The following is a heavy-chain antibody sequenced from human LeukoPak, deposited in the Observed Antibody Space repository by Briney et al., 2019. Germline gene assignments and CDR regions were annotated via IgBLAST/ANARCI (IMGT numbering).Heavy chain of an antibody. Sequence: SETLSLTCAVYGGSFSGYYWSWIRQPPGKGLEWIGEINHSGSTNYNPSLKSRVTISVDTSKNQFSLKLSSVTAADTAVYYCARTDYYDSSGYYVIYFDYWGQGTLVTVSS. CDR2: INHSGST. J-gene: IGHJ4*02. D-gene: IGHD3-22*01. CDR3: ARTDYYDSSGYYVIYFDY. CDR1: GGSFSGYY. V-gene: IGHV4-34*01.